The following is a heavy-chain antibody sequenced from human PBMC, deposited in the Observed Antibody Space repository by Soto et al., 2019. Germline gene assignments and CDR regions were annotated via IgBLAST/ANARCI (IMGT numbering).Heavy chain of an antibody. D-gene: IGHD1-26*01. CDR3: AKVGFSGSSTYYYYYGMDV. V-gene: IGHV3-48*01. Sequence: VGSLRLSCAASGFTFSSYSMNWVRQAPGKGLEWVSYISSSSSTIYYADSVKGRFTISRDNAKNSLYLQMNSLRAEDTAVYYCAKVGFSGSSTYYYYYGMDVWGQGTTVTVSS. CDR1: GFTFSSYS. J-gene: IGHJ6*02. CDR2: ISSSSSTI.